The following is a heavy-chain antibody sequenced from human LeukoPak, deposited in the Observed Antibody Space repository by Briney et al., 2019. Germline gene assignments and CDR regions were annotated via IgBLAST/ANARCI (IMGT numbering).Heavy chain of an antibody. D-gene: IGHD3-10*01. CDR3: ARSHGDGWLFFGN. CDR1: GASISSDGYY. CDR2: IYYLGDP. Sequence: SQTLSLTCTVSGASISSDGYYWNRIRQHPGMGPEWIGYIYYLGDPQYNPSLQSRVAISVDTSKNQFSLELTSVTAADTAVYFCARSHGDGWLFFGNWGQGTLVTVSS. J-gene: IGHJ4*02. V-gene: IGHV4-31*03.